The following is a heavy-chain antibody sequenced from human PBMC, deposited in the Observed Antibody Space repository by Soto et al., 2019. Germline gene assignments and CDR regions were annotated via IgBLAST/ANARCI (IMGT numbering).Heavy chain of an antibody. V-gene: IGHV1-2*04. CDR3: ARGSEGIAANFDY. D-gene: IGHD6-13*01. J-gene: IGHJ4*02. Sequence: GASVKVSCKASGYTFTSYGISWVRQAPGQGLEWMGWINPNSGGTNYAQKFQGWVTMTRDTSISTAYMELSRLRSDDTAVYYCARGSEGIAANFDYWGQGTLVTVSS. CDR2: INPNSGGT. CDR1: GYTFTSYG.